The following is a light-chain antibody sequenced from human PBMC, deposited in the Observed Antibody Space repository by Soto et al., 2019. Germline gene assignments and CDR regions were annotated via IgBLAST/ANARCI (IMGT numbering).Light chain of an antibody. CDR3: SSYRSSSTYV. CDR2: DVS. J-gene: IGLJ1*01. Sequence: QSVLTQPASVSGSPGQSITISCTGTSSDVGGYNYVSWYQQYPGKAPKLMIYDVSNRPSGVSNRFSGSKSGNTASLTISGLQAEDEADYYCSSYRSSSTYVFGTGTKVTVL. V-gene: IGLV2-14*01. CDR1: SSDVGGYNY.